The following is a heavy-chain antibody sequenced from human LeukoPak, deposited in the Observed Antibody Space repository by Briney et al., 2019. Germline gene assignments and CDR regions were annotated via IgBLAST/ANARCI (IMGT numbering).Heavy chain of an antibody. CDR2: ISSNGGST. CDR3: ARDPRIYCTNGICRDDYFDS. Sequence: PGGTLRLSCSASGLSFSNYAMHWVRQAPGKGLEYVSAISSNGGSTYYADSVKGRFTISRDNSKNTLYLQMSSLRAEDTAIYYCARDPRIYCTNGICRDDYFDSWGQGTLVTVSS. V-gene: IGHV3-64D*09. CDR1: GLSFSNYA. J-gene: IGHJ4*02. D-gene: IGHD2-8*01.